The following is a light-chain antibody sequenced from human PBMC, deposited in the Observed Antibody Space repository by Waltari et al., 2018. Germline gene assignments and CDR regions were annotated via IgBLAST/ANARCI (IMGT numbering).Light chain of an antibody. CDR2: KAS. V-gene: IGKV1-5*03. CDR3: QQRHTYFRT. CDR1: QYVAAW. Sequence: DIQMTQTPSALSASVGDRVTITCRASQYVAAWVAWYQQKPGKAPKLLIYKASYLESGVPSRFSGTGSDTEFSLTISSLQPDDSATYYCQQRHTYFRTFGQGTKVEVK. J-gene: IGKJ1*01.